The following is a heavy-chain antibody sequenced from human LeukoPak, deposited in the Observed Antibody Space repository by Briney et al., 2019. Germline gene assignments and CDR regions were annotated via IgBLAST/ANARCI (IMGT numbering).Heavy chain of an antibody. V-gene: IGHV1-69*01. J-gene: IGHJ4*02. CDR3: ARGDYYDSSLNYFDY. D-gene: IGHD3-22*01. CDR2: IIPIFGTA. Sequence: ASVTVSCKASGGTFSSYAISWVRQAPGQGLEWMGGIIPIFGTANYAQKFQGRVTITADESTSTAYMELSSLRSEDTAVYYCARGDYYDSSLNYFDYWGQGTLVTVSS. CDR1: GGTFSSYA.